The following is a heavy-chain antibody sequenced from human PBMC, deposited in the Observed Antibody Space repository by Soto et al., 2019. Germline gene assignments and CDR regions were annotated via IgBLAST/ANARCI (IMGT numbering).Heavy chain of an antibody. Sequence: PSETLSLTCTVSGGSVSSGSYYWSWIRQPPGRGLEWIGYIYYTGSAIYNPSLKSRFTVSVDTSKNQFSLKMRSVTAADTAVYYCARVPYYYHSSGYSLDYWGQGTLVTVS. CDR1: GGSVSSGSYY. CDR3: ARVPYYYHSSGYSLDY. J-gene: IGHJ4*02. V-gene: IGHV4-61*01. CDR2: IYYTGSA. D-gene: IGHD3-22*01.